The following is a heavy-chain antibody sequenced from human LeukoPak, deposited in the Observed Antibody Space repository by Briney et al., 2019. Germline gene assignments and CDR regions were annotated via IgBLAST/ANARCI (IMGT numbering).Heavy chain of an antibody. D-gene: IGHD2-15*01. CDR1: GFTVSGNY. J-gene: IGHJ4*02. CDR2: IYTSGNT. CDR3: ARSGTGHCSGGSCPFDH. Sequence: GGSLRLSCAASGFTVSGNYMSWVRQAPGKGPEWVSVIYTSGNTYYADSVKGRFTISRDNSKNTLYLQMNSLRAEDTAVHHCARSGTGHCSGGSCPFDHWGQGTLVTVSS. V-gene: IGHV3-66*01.